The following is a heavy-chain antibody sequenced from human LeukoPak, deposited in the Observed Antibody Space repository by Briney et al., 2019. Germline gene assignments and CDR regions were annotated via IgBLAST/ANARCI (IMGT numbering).Heavy chain of an antibody. J-gene: IGHJ4*02. D-gene: IGHD1/OR15-1a*01. CDR3: ARETSTWNSFEY. CDR1: GGSFSGYY. V-gene: IGHV4-34*01. Sequence: SETLSLTCAVYGGSFSGYYWSWIRQSPGRGLEWIGQINDSGDTDYNPSLKSRVTISIDTSKKQFSLRLGSVTAADTALYYCARETSTWNSFEYWGQGTAVTVSS. CDR2: INDSGDT.